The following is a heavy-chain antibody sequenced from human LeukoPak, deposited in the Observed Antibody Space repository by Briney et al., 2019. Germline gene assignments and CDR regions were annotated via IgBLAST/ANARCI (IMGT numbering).Heavy chain of an antibody. D-gene: IGHD2-15*01. CDR2: IHHTGHI. V-gene: IGHV4-34*01. J-gene: IGHJ4*02. CDR3: ALFEVVVGSTQDF. Sequence: SETLSLTCAVYGGSFSNYFWNWIRQPPRKGLEWIAEIHHTGHINYNPSLKSRVTVSEDWSKNQFSLKLTSVTAADTAVYYCALFEVVVGSTQDFWGQGTLVTVSS. CDR1: GGSFSNYF.